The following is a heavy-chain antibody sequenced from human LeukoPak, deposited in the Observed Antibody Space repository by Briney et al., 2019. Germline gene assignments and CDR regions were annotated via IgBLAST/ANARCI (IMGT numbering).Heavy chain of an antibody. CDR3: AREANYYDSSGYTIDY. V-gene: IGHV4-38-2*02. J-gene: IGHJ4*02. D-gene: IGHD3-22*01. CDR2: IYHSGIT. Sequence: SETLSLACTVSGYSISSGYYWGWIRQPPGKGLEWIGSIYHSGITYYNPSLKSRVTISVDTSKNQFSLQLNSVTPEDTAVYYCAREANYYDSSGYTIDYWGQGTLVTVSS. CDR1: GYSISSGYY.